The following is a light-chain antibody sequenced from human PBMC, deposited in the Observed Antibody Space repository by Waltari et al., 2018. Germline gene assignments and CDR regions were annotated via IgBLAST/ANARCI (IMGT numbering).Light chain of an antibody. CDR1: SSDVGGYNY. CDR3: CSYAGSYSLV. V-gene: IGLV2-11*01. Sequence: QSALTQPHSVSGSPGQSVTISCTGTSSDVGGYNYVSWYQQHPGKAPKLMIYDVSKRPAWVPDPFSGSKSGNPASLTISGLQAEDEADYYCCSYAGSYSLVFGGGTKLTVL. CDR2: DVS. J-gene: IGLJ3*02.